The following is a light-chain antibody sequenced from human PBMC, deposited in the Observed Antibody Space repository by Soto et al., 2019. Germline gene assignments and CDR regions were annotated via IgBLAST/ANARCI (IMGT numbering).Light chain of an antibody. V-gene: IGLV2-11*01. CDR1: SSPVGGYHY. J-gene: IGLJ1*01. CDR3: CSYEGRSTYV. Sequence: QSALTQPRSVSGSPGQSVTISCTGTSSPVGGYHYVSWYQQFPGKAPQLMIYAGSQRPSGVSDRFSASESANTASLTISGLQDEDEADYYCCSYEGRSTYVFGTGTKVTV. CDR2: AGS.